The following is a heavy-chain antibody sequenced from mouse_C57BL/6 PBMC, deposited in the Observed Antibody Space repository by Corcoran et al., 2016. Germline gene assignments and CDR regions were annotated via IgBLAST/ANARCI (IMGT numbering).Heavy chain of an antibody. CDR2: IYTDTGEP. J-gene: IGHJ3*01. V-gene: IGHV9-1*01. CDR3: VRGRGWGFAY. D-gene: IGHD3-3*01. Sequence: QIQLVQSGPELKKPGETVKISCKASGYTFTEYQMQWVKQATGKGFNWMGMIYTDTGEPTYAEEFKARFAFSLETSASTAYLQINNLKNEDTATYCCVRGRGWGFAYWGQGTLVTVSA. CDR1: GYTFTEYQ.